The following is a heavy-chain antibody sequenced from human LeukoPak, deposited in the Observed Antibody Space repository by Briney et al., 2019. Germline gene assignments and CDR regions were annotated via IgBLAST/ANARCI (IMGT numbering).Heavy chain of an antibody. CDR1: GGSISSYY. J-gene: IGHJ6*02. CDR3: ARERDYSNAYVMDV. V-gene: IGHV4-4*07. D-gene: IGHD4-11*01. CDR2: FYTSGST. Sequence: TLETLSLTCTVSGGSISSYYWSRIRQPAGKGLEWIGRFYTSGSTDYNPSLKSRVTMSVDTSTNQFSLRLSSVTAADTAVYYCARERDYSNAYVMDVWGQGTTVTVS.